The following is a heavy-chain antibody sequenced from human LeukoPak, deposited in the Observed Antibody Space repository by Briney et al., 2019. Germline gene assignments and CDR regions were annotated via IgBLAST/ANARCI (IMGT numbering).Heavy chain of an antibody. V-gene: IGHV3-30*14. D-gene: IGHD3-16*01. Sequence: GRSLRLSCAASGFTFSSYAMHWVRQAPGKGLEWVAVISYDGSNKYYADPVKGRFTISRDNSKNTLYLQMNSLRAEDTAVYYCARGGDYDYWGQGTLVTVSS. CDR2: ISYDGSNK. J-gene: IGHJ4*02. CDR1: GFTFSSYA. CDR3: ARGGDYDY.